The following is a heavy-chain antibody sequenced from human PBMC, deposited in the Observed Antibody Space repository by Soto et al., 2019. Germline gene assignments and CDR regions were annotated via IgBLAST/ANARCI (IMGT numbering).Heavy chain of an antibody. Sequence: TLSLTCTVSNGSVSSGTYSWSSARRPPGKGQEWIGYIYYSGTTYYTPSLKSRLTMSMDRANVHFSLSLTSVTAADTAVYFCARGHYYYGMDVWGQGITVTVSS. J-gene: IGHJ6*02. V-gene: IGHV4-30-2*01. CDR2: IYYSGTT. CDR1: NGSVSSGTYS. CDR3: ARGHYYYGMDV.